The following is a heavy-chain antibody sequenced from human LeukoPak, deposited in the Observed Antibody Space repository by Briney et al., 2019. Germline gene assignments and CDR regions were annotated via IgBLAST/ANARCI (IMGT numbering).Heavy chain of an antibody. Sequence: ASVKVSCKASGYTFTSYAMHWVRQAPGQRLEWMGWINAGNGNTKYSQEFQGRVTITRDTSASTAYMELSSLRSEDMAVYYCARTPPREYYFDYRGQGTLVTVSS. D-gene: IGHD5-24*01. CDR2: INAGNGNT. CDR3: ARTPPREYYFDY. CDR1: GYTFTSYA. J-gene: IGHJ4*02. V-gene: IGHV1-3*03.